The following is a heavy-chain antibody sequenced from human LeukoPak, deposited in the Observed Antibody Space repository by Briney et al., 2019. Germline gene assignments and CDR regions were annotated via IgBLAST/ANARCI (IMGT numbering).Heavy chain of an antibody. J-gene: IGHJ6*03. CDR2: INPSGGST. CDR1: GYTFTSYY. Sequence: GASVKVSCKASGYTFTSYYMHWVRQAPGQGLEWMGIINPSGGSTSYAQKFQGRVTMTRDTSTSTVYMELSSLRSEDTAVYYCAAHRSGYSPFYYYMDVWSKGTTVTVSS. D-gene: IGHD3-22*01. V-gene: IGHV1-46*03. CDR3: AAHRSGYSPFYYYMDV.